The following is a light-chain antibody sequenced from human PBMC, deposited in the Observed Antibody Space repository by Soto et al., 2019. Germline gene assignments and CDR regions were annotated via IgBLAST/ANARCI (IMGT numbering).Light chain of an antibody. V-gene: IGLV2-18*01. CDR1: SSDVGSYNR. CDR3: SLYTSSSTLV. CDR2: EVS. Sequence: QSALTQPPSVSGSPGQSVTISCTGTSSDVGSYNRVSWYQQPPGTAPKLMIYEVSNRPAGVHDRFSGSKSGNTASLTTSGLQAEDEADYYCSLYTSSSTLVFGGGTKLTVL. J-gene: IGLJ2*01.